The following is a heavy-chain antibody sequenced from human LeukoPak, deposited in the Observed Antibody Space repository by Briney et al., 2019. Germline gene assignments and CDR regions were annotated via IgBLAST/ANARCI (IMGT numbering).Heavy chain of an antibody. D-gene: IGHD6-6*01. CDR1: GFTFDDYT. Sequence: GGSLRLSCAASGFTFDDYTMHWVRQAPGKGLEWVSLISWDGGSTYYADSVKGRFTISRDNSKNSLYLQMNSLRTEDTALYYCAKDSAGYSSSSLYFQHWGQGTLVTVSS. CDR3: AKDSAGYSSSSLYFQH. CDR2: ISWDGGST. V-gene: IGHV3-43*01. J-gene: IGHJ1*01.